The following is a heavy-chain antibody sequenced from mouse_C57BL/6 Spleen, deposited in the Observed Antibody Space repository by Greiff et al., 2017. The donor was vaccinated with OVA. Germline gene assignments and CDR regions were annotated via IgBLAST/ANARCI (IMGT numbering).Heavy chain of an antibody. J-gene: IGHJ2*01. CDR2: INPNNGGT. D-gene: IGHD2-3*01. CDR3: ARSGYDGYFYYFDY. CDR1: GYTFTDYN. Sequence: VQLQQSGPELVKPGASVKIPCKASGYTFTDYNMDWVKQSHGKSLEWIGDINPNNGGTIYNQKFKGKATLTVDKSSSTAYMELRSLTSEDTAVYYCARSGYDGYFYYFDYWGQGTTLTVSS. V-gene: IGHV1-18*01.